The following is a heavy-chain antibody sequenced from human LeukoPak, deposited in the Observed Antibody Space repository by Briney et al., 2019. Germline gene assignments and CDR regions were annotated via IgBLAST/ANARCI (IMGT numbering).Heavy chain of an antibody. CDR1: GGSFSGYY. V-gene: IGHV4-34*01. D-gene: IGHD2-15*01. J-gene: IGHJ5*02. CDR2: INHSGST. Sequence: SETLSLTCAVYGGSFSGYYWSWIRQPPGKGLEWIGEINHSGSTNYNPSLKSRVTISVDTSKNQFSLKLSSVTAADTAVYYCARGTRQQTQNCSGGSCYSYWFDPWGQGTLVTVSS. CDR3: ARGTRQQTQNCSGGSCYSYWFDP.